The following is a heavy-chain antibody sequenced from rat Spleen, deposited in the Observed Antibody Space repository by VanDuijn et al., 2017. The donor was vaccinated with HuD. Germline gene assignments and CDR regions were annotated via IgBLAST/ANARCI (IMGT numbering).Heavy chain of an antibody. V-gene: IGHV3-3*01. CDR2: INSAGST. D-gene: IGHD1-12*02. CDR3: ARSDGTHYYLPFAY. Sequence: EVQLQESGPGLVKPSQSLSLTCSVTGYSITSSYRWNWIRKFPGNKLEWMGYINSAGSTNYNPSLKSRISITRDTSKNQFFLQVNSVSTKDTATYYCARSDGTHYYLPFAYWGQGTLVTVSS. CDR1: GYSITSSYR. J-gene: IGHJ3*01.